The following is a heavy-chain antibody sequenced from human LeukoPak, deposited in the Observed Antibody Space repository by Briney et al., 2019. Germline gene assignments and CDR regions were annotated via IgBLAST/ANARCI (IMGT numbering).Heavy chain of an antibody. J-gene: IGHJ4*02. CDR2: IFYSGST. Sequence: TSSETLSLTCTVSGGSISSYYWSWIRQPPGKGLEWIGYIFYSGSTNCNPSLKSRLTMSVDTSKNQFSLKLSSVTAADTAVYYCARSLRYFADWGQGTLVTVSS. CDR3: ARSLRYFAD. V-gene: IGHV4-59*01. CDR1: GGSISSYY. D-gene: IGHD3-9*01.